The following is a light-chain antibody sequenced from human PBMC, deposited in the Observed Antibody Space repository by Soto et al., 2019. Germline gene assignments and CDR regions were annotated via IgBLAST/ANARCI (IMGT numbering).Light chain of an antibody. CDR3: LQTLQTPLYT. V-gene: IGKV2-28*01. CDR2: LGS. CDR1: QSLRYSNAYNY. Sequence: DIVMTQSPLSLPVTPGEPASISCRSSQSLRYSNAYNYLDWYLQKPGQSPQLLISLGSNRRSGVPDRFSGSGSGTDFTLKISRVEAEDVGVYYCLQTLQTPLYTFGQGTKVDIK. J-gene: IGKJ2*01.